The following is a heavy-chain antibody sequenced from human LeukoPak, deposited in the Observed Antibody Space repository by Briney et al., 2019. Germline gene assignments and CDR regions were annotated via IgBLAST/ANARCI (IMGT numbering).Heavy chain of an antibody. CDR3: ARSLGVYYYGMDV. J-gene: IGHJ6*02. Sequence: PGESLKISCKGSGYSFTSYWIGWVRQLPGKGLEWMGIIYPGDSDTRYSPSFQGQVTISADKSISTAYLQRSSLKASDTAMYYCARSLGVYYYGMDVWGQGTTVTVSS. V-gene: IGHV5-51*01. CDR2: IYPGDSDT. CDR1: GYSFTSYW.